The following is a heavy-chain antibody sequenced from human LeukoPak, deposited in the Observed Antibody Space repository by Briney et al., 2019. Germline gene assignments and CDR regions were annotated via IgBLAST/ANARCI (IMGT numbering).Heavy chain of an antibody. CDR2: LYYGGNT. Sequence: SETLSLTCTVSGGSLSINSYYWGWIRHPPGKGLEWIGSLYYGGNTYYHPSLKSRVTIPVHTPKHQVYLQVRPVPAADPAVYYCERAYCGGGSCYHSRGWFDPGGQGTRVPVST. CDR3: ERAYCGGGSCYHSRGWFDP. CDR1: GGSLSINSYY. D-gene: IGHD2-15*01. V-gene: IGHV4-39*07. J-gene: IGHJ5*02.